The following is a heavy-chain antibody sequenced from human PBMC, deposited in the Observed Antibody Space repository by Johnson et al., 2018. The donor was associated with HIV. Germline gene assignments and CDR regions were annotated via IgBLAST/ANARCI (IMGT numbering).Heavy chain of an antibody. J-gene: IGHJ3*02. V-gene: IGHV3-30*04. Sequence: QVKLVESGGGVVQPGRSLRLSCAASGFTFSSYAMHWVRQAPGKGLEWVAVISYDGSNKYYADSVKGRFTISRDNSKTTLYLQMNSLRAEDTAVYYCASVYYDILTGYYYDAFDIWGQGTMVTVSS. CDR1: GFTFSSYA. CDR3: ASVYYDILTGYYYDAFDI. CDR2: ISYDGSNK. D-gene: IGHD3-9*01.